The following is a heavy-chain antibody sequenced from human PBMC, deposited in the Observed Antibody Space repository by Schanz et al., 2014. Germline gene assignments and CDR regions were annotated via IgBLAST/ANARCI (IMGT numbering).Heavy chain of an antibody. CDR1: GYTFTSYD. Sequence: VQLVQSGAEVKRPGASVRVSCKASGYTFTSYDFNWVRQAPGQGLEWMGWMNPDSGNTGYAQKFQGRVTMTRNTSISTAYMELSSLRSEDTAVYYCARGQGCTGGSCYSWFDLWGRGTLVTVSP. CDR2: MNPDSGNT. J-gene: IGHJ2*01. CDR3: ARGQGCTGGSCYSWFDL. V-gene: IGHV1-8*01. D-gene: IGHD2-15*01.